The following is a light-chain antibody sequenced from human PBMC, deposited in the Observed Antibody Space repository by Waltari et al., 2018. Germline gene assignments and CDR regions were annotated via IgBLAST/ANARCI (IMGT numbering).Light chain of an antibody. V-gene: IGLV2-8*01. CDR2: EVS. CDR1: SSDVGGYNY. J-gene: IGLJ2*01. CDR3: SSYAGSNNVV. Sequence: QSALTQPPSASGSPGQSVTISCTGTSSDVGGYNYVSWYQQSPGKAPKLMIYEVSKRPPGVPDRFSGSKSGNTASRTVSGLQAEDEADYYCSSYAGSNNVVFGGGTKLTVL.